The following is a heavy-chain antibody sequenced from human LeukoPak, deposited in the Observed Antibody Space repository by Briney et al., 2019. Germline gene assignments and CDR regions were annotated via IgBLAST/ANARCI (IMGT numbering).Heavy chain of an antibody. CDR2: INPSGGST. J-gene: IGHJ3*02. CDR1: GYTLTSYY. Sequence: ASVKVSCKASGYTLTSYYMHWVRQAPGQGLEWMGIINPSGGSTSYAQKFQGRVTMTRDTSTSTVYMELSSLRSEDTAVYYCARAIEYYYDSSGYPGAFDIWGQGTMVTVSS. D-gene: IGHD3-22*01. V-gene: IGHV1-46*01. CDR3: ARAIEYYYDSSGYPGAFDI.